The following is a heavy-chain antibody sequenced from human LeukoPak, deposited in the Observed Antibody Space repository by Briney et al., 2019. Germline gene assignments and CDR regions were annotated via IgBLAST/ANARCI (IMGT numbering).Heavy chain of an antibody. CDR2: INPNSGGT. J-gene: IGHJ4*02. CDR1: GYTFTGYY. Sequence: GASVKVSCKASGYTFTGYYMHWVRQAPGQGLEWMGWINPNSGGTNYAQKFQGRVTMTRDTSISTAYMELSRLRSDDTAVYYCARDIDGRDGYNLFDYWGQGTLVTVSS. D-gene: IGHD5-24*01. CDR3: ARDIDGRDGYNLFDY. V-gene: IGHV1-2*02.